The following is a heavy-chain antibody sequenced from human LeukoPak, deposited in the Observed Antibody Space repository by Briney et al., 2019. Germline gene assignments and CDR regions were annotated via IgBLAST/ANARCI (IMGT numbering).Heavy chain of an antibody. J-gene: IGHJ4*02. CDR1: VGTFSSYS. CDR2: IIPIFGTA. Sequence: SVKVSCKASVGTFSSYSIRWVRQAPGQGLEWMGRIIPIFGTANYAQKFQGRVTITTDESTSTAYMELSSLRSEDTAVYYCATTPGDIVAPQAAAGPDYWGQGTLVTVSS. V-gene: IGHV1-69*05. D-gene: IGHD5-12*01. CDR3: ATTPGDIVAPQAAAGPDY.